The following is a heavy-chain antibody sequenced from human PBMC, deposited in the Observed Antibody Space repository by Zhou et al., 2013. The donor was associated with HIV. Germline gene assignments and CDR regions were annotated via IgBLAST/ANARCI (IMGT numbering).Heavy chain of an antibody. D-gene: IGHD3-16*01. V-gene: IGHV1-2*04. CDR2: VNPDTGGT. CDR1: GDTFSTDV. CDR3: ARGQVWTRNLSRLRYDWDY. J-gene: IGHJ4*02. Sequence: QVQLVQSGAEVKKPGSSVKVSCKASGDTFSTDVISWVRQARGQGLEWMGGVNPDTGGTHYAQKFQDWVTMTRDTSISTAYMELSRLRSEDTAVYYCARGQVWTRNLSRLRYDWDYWGQGTLVTVS.